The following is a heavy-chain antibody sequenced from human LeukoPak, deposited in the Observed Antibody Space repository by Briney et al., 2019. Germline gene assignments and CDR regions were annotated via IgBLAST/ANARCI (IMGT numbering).Heavy chain of an antibody. V-gene: IGHV3-72*01. Sequence: PGGSLRLSCAASGFTFSDYYMDWVRQAPGKGLEWVGRTRNRAKGYTIEYAASVKGRFTVSRDDSKNSLYLYMNSLKTEDTAVYYCARGFPRPYGSGNPHYDMDVWGKGTTLSVSS. CDR1: GFTFSDYY. D-gene: IGHD3-10*01. J-gene: IGHJ6*03. CDR3: ARGFPRPYGSGNPHYDMDV. CDR2: TRNRAKGYTI.